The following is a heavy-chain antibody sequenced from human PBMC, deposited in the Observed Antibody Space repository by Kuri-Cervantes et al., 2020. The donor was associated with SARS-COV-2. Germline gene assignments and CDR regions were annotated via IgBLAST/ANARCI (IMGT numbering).Heavy chain of an antibody. J-gene: IGHJ2*01. CDR3: AIFSGDSGWYFDL. D-gene: IGHD3-10*01. V-gene: IGHV3-23*01. CDR1: VFTFSSYA. CDR2: ISGSGGST. Sequence: GESLKISCAASVFTFSSYAMHWVRQAPGKGLEWVSAISGSGGSTYYADFVKGRFTISRENYNNKLYLQMTSLRAEDTAVYYYAIFSGDSGWYFDLWGLGTLVTVSS.